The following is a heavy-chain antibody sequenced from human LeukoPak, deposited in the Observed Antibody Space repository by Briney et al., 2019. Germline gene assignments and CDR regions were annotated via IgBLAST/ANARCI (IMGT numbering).Heavy chain of an antibody. CDR1: GFTFSSYA. Sequence: GGSLRLSCAASGFTFSSYAMSRVRQAPGKGLEWVSGISGSGVGTYYADSVKGRFTISRDSSKNTLYLQMNSLRAEDTALYYCARGRVDYSSSLTYFDYWGQGTLVTVSP. CDR3: ARGRVDYSSSLTYFDY. D-gene: IGHD6-6*01. V-gene: IGHV3-23*01. J-gene: IGHJ4*02. CDR2: ISGSGVGT.